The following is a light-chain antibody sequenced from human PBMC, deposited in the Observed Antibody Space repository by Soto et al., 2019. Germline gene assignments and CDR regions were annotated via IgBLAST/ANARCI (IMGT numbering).Light chain of an antibody. CDR3: QQYGDSPST. CDR2: GAS. Sequence: EIVLTQSPGTLSLSPGDRATLSCSASQSVSSNYLAWYQQQKPGQAPRLLIYGASTRAAGVPDRFSGSGSGTDFTLAISRLEPEDFVVYYCQQYGDSPSTLGPGTKVDIK. J-gene: IGKJ1*01. CDR1: QSVSSNY. V-gene: IGKV3-20*01.